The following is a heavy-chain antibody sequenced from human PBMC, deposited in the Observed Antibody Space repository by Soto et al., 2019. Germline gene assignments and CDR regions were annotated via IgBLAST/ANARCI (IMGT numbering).Heavy chain of an antibody. CDR1: GFSLSSYW. J-gene: IGHJ4*02. D-gene: IGHD6-19*01. CDR2: IQSDGSST. Sequence: EVQLVESGGGSVQPGGSLRLSCAASGFSLSSYWMHWVRQVPGKGLVWVSRIQSDGSSTNYADSVKGRFTISKDNAKNTLYMQVDSLRVEDTAVDYCAREKAVAGTTFDYWGQGTLVTVSS. V-gene: IGHV3-74*01. CDR3: AREKAVAGTTFDY.